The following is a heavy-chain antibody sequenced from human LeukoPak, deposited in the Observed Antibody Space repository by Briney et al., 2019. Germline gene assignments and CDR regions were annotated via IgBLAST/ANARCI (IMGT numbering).Heavy chain of an antibody. CDR1: GFTFSSYA. CDR2: ISGSGGST. J-gene: IGHJ3*02. CDR3: AKVFLSSWYYSSAFDI. D-gene: IGHD6-13*01. Sequence: GGSLRLSCAASGFTFSSYAMSWVRQAPGKGLEWVSAISGSGGSTYYADSVKGRFTISRDNSKNTLYLQMNSLRAEDTAVYYCAKVFLSSWYYSSAFDIWGQGTMVTVSS. V-gene: IGHV3-23*01.